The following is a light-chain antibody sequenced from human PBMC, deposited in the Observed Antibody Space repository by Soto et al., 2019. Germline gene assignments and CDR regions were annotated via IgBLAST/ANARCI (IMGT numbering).Light chain of an antibody. J-gene: IGLJ3*02. Sequence: QSVLTQPASVSGSPGQSITISCTGTSSDVGRYIYVSWYQQHPVRAPKLMIYDVSNRPSGVSNRFSGSKSGNTASLTISGLQAEDEADYYCSSYTASSTLVFGGGTKLTVL. CDR1: SSDVGRYIY. CDR2: DVS. CDR3: SSYTASSTLV. V-gene: IGLV2-14*01.